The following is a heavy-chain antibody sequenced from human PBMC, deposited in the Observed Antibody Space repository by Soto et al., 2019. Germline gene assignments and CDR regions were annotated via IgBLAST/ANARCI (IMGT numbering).Heavy chain of an antibody. CDR2: IYHSGST. CDR1: GGSISSGGYS. Sequence: QLQLQESGSGLVKPSQTLSLTCAVSGGSISSGGYSWSWIRQPPGKGLEWIGYIYHSGSTYYNPSPKSRVTISVDRSKNQFSLKLSSVTAADTAVYYCATEPTYYDSSGYYQGYWGQGTLVTVSS. V-gene: IGHV4-30-2*01. CDR3: ATEPTYYDSSGYYQGY. J-gene: IGHJ4*02. D-gene: IGHD3-22*01.